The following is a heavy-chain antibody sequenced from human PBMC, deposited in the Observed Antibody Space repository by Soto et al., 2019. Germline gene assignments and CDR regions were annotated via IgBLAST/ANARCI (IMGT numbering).Heavy chain of an antibody. V-gene: IGHV1-69*13. CDR3: ARLPRGHTYYDILTGRKGAFDI. Sequence: SVKVSCKASGGTFSSYASSWVRQAPGQGLEWMGGIIPIFDTANYAQKFQGRVTITADESTSTDYMELSSLRSEDTAVYYCARLPRGHTYYDILTGRKGAFDIWGQGTMVTVSS. J-gene: IGHJ3*02. D-gene: IGHD3-9*01. CDR1: GGTFSSYA. CDR2: IIPIFDTA.